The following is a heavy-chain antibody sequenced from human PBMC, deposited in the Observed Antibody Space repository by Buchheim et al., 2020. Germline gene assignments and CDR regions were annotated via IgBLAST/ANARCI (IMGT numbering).Heavy chain of an antibody. CDR3: ARVSRYYDILASHSRDYYYYYMDV. CDR1: GFTLSSYE. CDR2: ISSSGNNI. J-gene: IGHJ6*03. Sequence: EVQLVESGGGLVQPGGSLRLSCEVFGFTLSSYEMNWVRQAPGKGPEWVSYISSSGNNIYYGDSVKGRLTTSRDNAKNSLYLPMNSLRAEDTAIYYCARVSRYYDILASHSRDYYYYYMDVWGEGT. D-gene: IGHD3-9*01. V-gene: IGHV3-48*03.